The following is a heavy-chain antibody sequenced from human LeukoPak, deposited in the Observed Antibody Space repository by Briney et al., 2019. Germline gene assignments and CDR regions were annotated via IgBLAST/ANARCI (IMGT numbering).Heavy chain of an antibody. CDR1: GGSISSYY. D-gene: IGHD3-3*01. Sequence: SETLSLTCTVSGGSISSYYWSWIRQPPGKGLEWIGYIYYSGSTNYNPSLKSRVTISVDTSKNQFSLKLSSVTAADTAVYYCAGGGSQFFRSSGALYYWGQGTLVTVSS. CDR2: IYYSGST. CDR3: AGGGSQFFRSSGALYY. V-gene: IGHV4-59*01. J-gene: IGHJ4*02.